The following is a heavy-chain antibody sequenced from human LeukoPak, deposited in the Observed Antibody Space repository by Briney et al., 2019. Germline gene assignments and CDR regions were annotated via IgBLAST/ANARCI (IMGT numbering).Heavy chain of an antibody. D-gene: IGHD3-22*01. Sequence: RGESLKISCKGSGYSFTSYWIGWVRQMPGKGLEWMGIIYPGDSDTKYSPSFQGQVTISADKSITTAHLQWSSLKASDTAMYYCARIRIEDITMIFDYWGQGTLVTVSS. CDR2: IYPGDSDT. CDR3: ARIRIEDITMIFDY. J-gene: IGHJ4*02. CDR1: GYSFTSYW. V-gene: IGHV5-51*01.